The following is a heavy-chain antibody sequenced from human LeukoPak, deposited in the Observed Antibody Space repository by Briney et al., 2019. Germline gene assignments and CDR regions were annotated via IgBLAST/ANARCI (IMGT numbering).Heavy chain of an antibody. CDR3: AELGITMIGGV. CDR1: GLTFSSYA. CDR2: ISYDGTNK. D-gene: IGHD3-10*02. V-gene: IGHV3-30*04. J-gene: IGHJ6*04. Sequence: GGSLRLSCAASGLTFSSYAMHWVRQAPGKGLEWVTIISYDGTNKYYADSVKGRFTISRDNAKNSLYLQMNSLRAEDTAVYYCAELGITMIGGVWGKGTMVTISS.